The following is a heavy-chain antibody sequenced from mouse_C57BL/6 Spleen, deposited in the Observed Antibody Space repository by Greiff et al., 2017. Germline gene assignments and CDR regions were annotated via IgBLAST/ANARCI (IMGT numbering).Heavy chain of an antibody. CDR3: ARRGARTGKEFAY. D-gene: IGHD4-1*01. Sequence: EVKLMESGGGLVQPGGSLKLSCAASGFTFSDYYMYWVRQTPEKRLEWVAYISNGGGSTYYPDTVKGRFTISRDNAKNTLYLQMSRLKSEDTAMYYCARRGARTGKEFAYWGQGTLVTVSA. V-gene: IGHV5-12*01. CDR2: ISNGGGST. CDR1: GFTFSDYY. J-gene: IGHJ3*01.